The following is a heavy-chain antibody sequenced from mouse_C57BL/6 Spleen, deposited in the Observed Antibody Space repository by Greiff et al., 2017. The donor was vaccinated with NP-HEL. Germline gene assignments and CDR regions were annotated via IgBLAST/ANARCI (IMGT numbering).Heavy chain of an antibody. D-gene: IGHD2-1*01. J-gene: IGHJ4*01. CDR1: GYTFTSYW. V-gene: IGHV1-72*01. CDR3: ARVGYYGNYYAMDY. CDR2: IDPNSGGT. Sequence: QVQLKQPGAELVKPGASVKLSCKASGYTFTSYWMHWVKQRPGRGLEWIGRIDPNSGGTKYNEKFKSKATLTVDKPSSTAYMQLSSLTSEDSAVYYCARVGYYGNYYAMDYWGQGTSVTVSS.